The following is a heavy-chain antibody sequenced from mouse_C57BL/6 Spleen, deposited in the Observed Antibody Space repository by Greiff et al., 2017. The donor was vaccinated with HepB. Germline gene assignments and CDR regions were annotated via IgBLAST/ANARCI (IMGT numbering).Heavy chain of an antibody. Sequence: VQLQQSGAELARPGASVKLSCKASGYTFTSYGISWVKQRTGQGLEWIGEIYPRSGNTYYNEKFKGKATLTADKSSSTAYMELRSLTSEDSAVYFCARAKFITTVVADFDYWGQGTTLTVSS. CDR2: IYPRSGNT. J-gene: IGHJ2*01. CDR3: ARAKFITTVVADFDY. V-gene: IGHV1-81*01. CDR1: GYTFTSYG. D-gene: IGHD1-1*01.